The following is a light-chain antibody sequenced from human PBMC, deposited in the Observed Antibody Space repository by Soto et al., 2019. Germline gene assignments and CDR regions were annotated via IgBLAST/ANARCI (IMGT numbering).Light chain of an antibody. J-gene: IGKJ1*01. V-gene: IGKV3-20*01. CDR3: QQYGGPVPWT. Sequence: ELVLTQSPGTLSLSPGERATVSCRASQTISRNYLVWYQKKPGQAPRLLIYGASTRATGIPDRFTGSGSGTDFTLTITRLEPEDFAVYYCQQYGGPVPWTFGQGTKV. CDR2: GAS. CDR1: QTISRNY.